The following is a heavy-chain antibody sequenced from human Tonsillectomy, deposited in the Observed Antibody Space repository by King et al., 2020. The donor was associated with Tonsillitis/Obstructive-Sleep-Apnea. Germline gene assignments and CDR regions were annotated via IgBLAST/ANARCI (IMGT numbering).Heavy chain of an antibody. CDR3: ERGYYFYYMDV. V-gene: IGHV4-59*01. CDR2: IYYTGST. J-gene: IGHJ6*03. Sequence: QLQESGPGLVKPSETLSLTCTVSGGSLSTYYWSWIRPPPGKGLVWVGDIYYTGSTNYNPSLKSRVTISVDKSTNQFFLKLRSVNAADAAVYYCERGYYFYYMDVWGKGTTVTVSS. CDR1: GGSLSTYY.